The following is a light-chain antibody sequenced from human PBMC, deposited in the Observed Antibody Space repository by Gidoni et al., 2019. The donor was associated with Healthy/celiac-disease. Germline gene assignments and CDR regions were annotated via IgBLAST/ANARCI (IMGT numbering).Light chain of an antibody. Sequence: EIVLTQSPATLSLSPGERATLSCRASQSVSSYLAWYQQKPGQAPRLLIYDASNRATGIPARFSGSGSGKDFNLTISSLEPEDFAVYYCQQRSNWPFTFGQGTRLEIK. J-gene: IGKJ5*01. V-gene: IGKV3-11*01. CDR1: QSVSSY. CDR2: DAS. CDR3: QQRSNWPFT.